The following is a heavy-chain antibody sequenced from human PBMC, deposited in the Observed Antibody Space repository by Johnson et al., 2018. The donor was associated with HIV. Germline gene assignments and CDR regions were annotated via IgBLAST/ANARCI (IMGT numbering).Heavy chain of an antibody. CDR1: GFTFSDYY. CDR2: ISSSGNTI. J-gene: IGHJ3*02. CDR3: AGGFYYGSGSYHGAFDI. Sequence: QMQLVESGGGVVQPGRSLRLSCAASGFTFSDYYMSWIRQAPGKGLEWVSYISSSGNTIFYADSVKGRFTISRDNAKNSLFLQMNSLRAEDTAVYYCAGGFYYGSGSYHGAFDIWGQGTMVTVSS. D-gene: IGHD3-10*01. V-gene: IGHV3-11*04.